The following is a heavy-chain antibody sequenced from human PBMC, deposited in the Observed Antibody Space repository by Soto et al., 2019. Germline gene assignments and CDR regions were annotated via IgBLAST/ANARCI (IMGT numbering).Heavy chain of an antibody. V-gene: IGHV4-4*08. CDR2: IYFGGST. J-gene: IGHJ6*02. CDR1: GASIRSYY. D-gene: IGHD3-10*01. Sequence: SETLCLTCSVSGASIRSYYYTWIRQTPGKGLEWIGFIYFGGSTYYNPSLKSRVTISVDTSKNQFSLKLSSVTAADTAVYYCARISLWFGTDYYYYYGMDVWGQGIQVTVSS. CDR3: ARISLWFGTDYYYYYGMDV.